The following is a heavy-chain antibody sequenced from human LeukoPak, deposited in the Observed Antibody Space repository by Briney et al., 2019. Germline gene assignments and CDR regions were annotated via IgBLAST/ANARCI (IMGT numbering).Heavy chain of an antibody. J-gene: IGHJ4*02. V-gene: IGHV4-4*07. CDR1: GGSISSYY. D-gene: IGHD5-12*01. Sequence: SETLSLTCTVSGGSISSYYWSWIRQPAGKGLEWIGRFYSGGNTDYNPSLKGRGTMSVDTSKNQFSLKLSSVTAADTAVYYCARVYSGYDLPGSLANYYFDYWGQGTLVTVSS. CDR3: ARVYSGYDLPGSLANYYFDY. CDR2: FYSGGNT.